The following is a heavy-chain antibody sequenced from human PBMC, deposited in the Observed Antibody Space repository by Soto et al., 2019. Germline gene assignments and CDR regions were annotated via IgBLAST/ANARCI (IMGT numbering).Heavy chain of an antibody. CDR3: ARATTVQTGSY. V-gene: IGHV1-18*01. CDR2: ISAYKRNT. D-gene: IGHD4-17*01. J-gene: IGHJ4*02. CDR1: GYTFTSYG. Sequence: QVQLVQSGAEVKKPGASVKVSCKASGYTFTSYGISWVRQAPGQGLEWMGWISAYKRNTNYAQKLQVRVTMTADTSTSTAYMELSSLRSDDTAMYYCARATTVQTGSYWGQWSLVTVSS.